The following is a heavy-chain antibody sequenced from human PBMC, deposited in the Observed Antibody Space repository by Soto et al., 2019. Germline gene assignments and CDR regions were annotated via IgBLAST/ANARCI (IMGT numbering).Heavy chain of an antibody. CDR1: GGSISSSSYY. V-gene: IGHV4-39*01. J-gene: IGHJ6*02. CDR2: IYYSGST. Sequence: PSETLSLTCTVSGGSISSSSYYWGWIRQPPGKGLEWIGSIYYSGSTYYNPSLKSRVTISVDTYKNQFSLKLSSVTAADTAVYYCARHPLGYYDFWSGYSTYCFYCMYVGCQGTTLTVSS. CDR3: ARHPLGYYDFWSGYSTYCFYCMYV. D-gene: IGHD3-3*01.